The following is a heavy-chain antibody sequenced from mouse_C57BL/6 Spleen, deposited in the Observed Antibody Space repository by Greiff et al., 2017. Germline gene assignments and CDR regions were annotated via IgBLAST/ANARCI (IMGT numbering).Heavy chain of an antibody. J-gene: IGHJ1*03. CDR3: ASSTTVVAHWYFDV. CDR1: GYTFTSYW. Sequence: QVQLQQPGAELVMPGASVKLSCKASGYTFTSYWMHWVKQRPGQGLEWIGEIDPSDSYTNYNQKFKGKSTLTVDKSSSTAYRQLSSLTSEDSAVYNWASSTTVVAHWYFDVWGTGTTVTVAS. D-gene: IGHD1-1*01. CDR2: IDPSDSYT. V-gene: IGHV1-69*01.